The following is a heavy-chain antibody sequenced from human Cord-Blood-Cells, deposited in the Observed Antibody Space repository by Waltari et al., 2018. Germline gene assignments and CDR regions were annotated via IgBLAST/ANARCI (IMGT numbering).Heavy chain of an antibody. CDR2: INNSGST. D-gene: IGHD2-2*01. CDR1: GGSFSGYY. Sequence: QVQLQQWGAGLLKPSETLSLTCAVYGGSFSGYYWSWIRQPPGKGLEWIGEINNSGSTHYNPSLKRRITISVDPSKTQFSLKLSSVTAADTAVYYCARGTTIVVVPAARYWYFDLWGRGTLVTVSS. V-gene: IGHV4-34*01. CDR3: ARGTTIVVVPAARYWYFDL. J-gene: IGHJ2*01.